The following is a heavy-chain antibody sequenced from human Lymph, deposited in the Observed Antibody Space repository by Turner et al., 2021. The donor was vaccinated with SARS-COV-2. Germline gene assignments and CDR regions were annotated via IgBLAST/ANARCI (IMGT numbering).Heavy chain of an antibody. CDR1: GFTFSTYS. V-gene: IGHV3-21*01. J-gene: IGHJ4*02. CDR2: ISSSSSYI. Sequence: EVLLVESGGGLVKPGGSLSLSCASSGFTFSTYSMNWVRQAPGKGLEWISSISSSSSYIYYADSVKGRFTISRDDAKNSLYLQMNSLRAEDTAVYYCARDIPTTADYFDYWGQGTLVTVSS. CDR3: ARDIPTTADYFDY. D-gene: IGHD4-17*01.